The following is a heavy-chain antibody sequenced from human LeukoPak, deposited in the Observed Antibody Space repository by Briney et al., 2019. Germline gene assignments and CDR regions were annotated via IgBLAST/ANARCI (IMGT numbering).Heavy chain of an antibody. D-gene: IGHD6-19*01. Sequence: GGSLRLSCAASGFTFSSYAMHWVRQAPGRGLEYVSAISSNGGSTYYANSVKGRFTISRDNSKNTLYLQMGSLRAEDMAVYYCVRGPSSGWPHYYYYYMDVWGKGTTVTVSS. J-gene: IGHJ6*03. CDR3: VRGPSSGWPHYYYYYMDV. CDR2: ISSNGGST. V-gene: IGHV3-64*01. CDR1: GFTFSSYA.